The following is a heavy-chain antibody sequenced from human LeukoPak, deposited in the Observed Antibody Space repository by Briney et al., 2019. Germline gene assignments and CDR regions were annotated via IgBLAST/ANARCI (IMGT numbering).Heavy chain of an antibody. CDR3: AREVAAAGSPPDYYYYGMDV. D-gene: IGHD6-13*01. CDR2: MKPKSGKT. CDR1: GYTFTKYD. J-gene: IGHJ6*02. Sequence: GASVKVSCKASGYTFTKYDINWVRQAPGQGLEWMGWMKPKSGKTGYAQKFRGRVTMTRDTSTSTAYMELRSLRSDDTAVYYCAREVAAAGSPPDYYYYGMDVWGQGTTVTVSS. V-gene: IGHV1-8*01.